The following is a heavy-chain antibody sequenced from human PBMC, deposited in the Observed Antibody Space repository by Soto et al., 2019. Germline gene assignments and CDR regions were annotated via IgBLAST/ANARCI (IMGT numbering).Heavy chain of an antibody. V-gene: IGHV4-30-4*01. CDR2: IYYSGST. Sequence: PSETLSLTCTVSGGSISSGDYYWSWIRQPPGKGLEWIGYIYYSGSTYYNPSLKSRVSISRETSKNQFSLKLSSVTAADMAVYYCARAWEYSFGQTPFDYSGQGTLVTVSS. CDR3: ARAWEYSFGQTPFDY. J-gene: IGHJ4*02. CDR1: GGSISSGDYY. D-gene: IGHD5-18*01.